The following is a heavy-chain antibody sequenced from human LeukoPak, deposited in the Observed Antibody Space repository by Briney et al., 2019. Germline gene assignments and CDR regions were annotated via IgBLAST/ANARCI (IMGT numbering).Heavy chain of an antibody. CDR3: ARDVVVAATPIDY. J-gene: IGHJ4*02. CDR2: ISSSSSYI. D-gene: IGHD2-15*01. V-gene: IGHV3-21*01. Sequence: GGSLRLSCAASGFTFSSYSMNWVRQAPGKGLEWVSSISSSSSYIYYADSVKGRFTISRDNAKNSLYLQMNSLRAEDTAVYYCARDVVVAATPIDYWGQGTLVTVSS. CDR1: GFTFSSYS.